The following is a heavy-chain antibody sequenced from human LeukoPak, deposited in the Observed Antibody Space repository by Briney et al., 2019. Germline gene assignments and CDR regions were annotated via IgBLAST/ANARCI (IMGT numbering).Heavy chain of an antibody. V-gene: IGHV1-18*01. CDR2: VSGDNGNT. Sequence: ASVKVSCKASGYTFTTYGISWVRQAPGQGLEWMGWVSGDNGNTNYAQKFQGRDTMTSDTSTSTAYMELRSLRSDDTAVYYCARDYGPQTTVTTLYSDYWGQGTLVTVSS. D-gene: IGHD4-17*01. J-gene: IGHJ4*02. CDR1: GYTFTTYG. CDR3: ARDYGPQTTVTTLYSDY.